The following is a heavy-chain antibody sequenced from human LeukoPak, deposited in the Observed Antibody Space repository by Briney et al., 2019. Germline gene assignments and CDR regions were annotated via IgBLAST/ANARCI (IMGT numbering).Heavy chain of an antibody. CDR2: INHSGST. D-gene: IGHD3-3*01. CDR3: AKEGGDYDFWTGYYTNWFDP. Sequence: SETLSLTCAVYGGSFSGYYWSWIRQPPGKGLEWIGEINHSGSTNYNPSLKSRVTISVDTSKNQFSLKLSSVTAADTAVCYCAKEGGDYDFWTGYYTNWFDPWGQGTLVTVSS. V-gene: IGHV4-34*01. CDR1: GGSFSGYY. J-gene: IGHJ5*02.